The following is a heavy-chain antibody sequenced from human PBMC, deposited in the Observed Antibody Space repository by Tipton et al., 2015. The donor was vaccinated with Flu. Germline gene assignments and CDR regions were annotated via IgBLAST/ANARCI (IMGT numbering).Heavy chain of an antibody. V-gene: IGHV4-38-2*01. D-gene: IGHD4-17*01. CDR1: GYSISSAYY. CDR3: ARMEWTVTTPRYFDL. J-gene: IGHJ2*01. CDR2: IHHGGDT. Sequence: GLVKPSETLSLTCAVSGYSISSAYYWGWIRQPPGKGLEWIGSIHHGGDTYYNPSLKSRVTMSVDTSKNQFSLKLSSVTAADTAVYYCARMEWTVTTPRYFDLWGRGTLVTVSS.